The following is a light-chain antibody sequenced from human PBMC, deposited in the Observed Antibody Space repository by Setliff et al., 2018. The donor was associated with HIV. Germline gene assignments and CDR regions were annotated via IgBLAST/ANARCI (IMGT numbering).Light chain of an antibody. CDR1: SSDVGGYDY. CDR3: CSYAGSNIFVV. CDR2: EVN. Sequence: QSALTQPASVSGSPGQSITISCTGRSSDVGGYDYVSWYQQYPGKAPKLMIYEVNNRPSGVSNRFSGSKSGNSASLTISGLQTEDEADYYCCSYAGSNIFVVFGTGTKVTVL. V-gene: IGLV2-14*03. J-gene: IGLJ1*01.